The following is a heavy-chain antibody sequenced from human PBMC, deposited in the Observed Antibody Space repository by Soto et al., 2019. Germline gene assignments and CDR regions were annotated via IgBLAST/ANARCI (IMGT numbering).Heavy chain of an antibody. CDR2: MNPNSGNT. CDR3: ARGRRITFGGVIVSDAFDI. CDR1: GYTFTSYD. D-gene: IGHD3-16*02. V-gene: IGHV1-8*01. J-gene: IGHJ3*02. Sequence: GASGKVSCKASGYTFTSYDISWVRQATGQGLEWMGWMNPNSGNTGYAQKFQGRVTMTRNTSISTAYMDLSSLRSEDTAVYYCARGRRITFGGVIVSDAFDIWGQGTMVTVSS.